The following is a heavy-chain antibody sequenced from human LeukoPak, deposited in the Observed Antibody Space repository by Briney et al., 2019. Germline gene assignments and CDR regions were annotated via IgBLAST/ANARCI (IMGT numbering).Heavy chain of an antibody. J-gene: IGHJ3*02. CDR2: IYYSGST. V-gene: IGHV4-59*01. D-gene: IGHD3-10*01. CDR1: GGSISSYY. CDR3: ARDRSFDAFDI. Sequence: PSETLSLTCTVSGGSISSYYWSWTRQPPGKGLEWIGYIYYSGSTNYNPSLKSRVTISVDTSKNQFSLKLSSVTAADTAVYYCARDRSFDAFDIWGQGTMVTVSS.